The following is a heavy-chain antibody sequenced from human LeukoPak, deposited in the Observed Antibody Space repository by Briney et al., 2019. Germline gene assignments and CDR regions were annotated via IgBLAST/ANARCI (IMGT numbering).Heavy chain of an antibody. J-gene: IGHJ6*02. D-gene: IGHD3-10*01. CDR3: ARDYKGMDV. CDR2: ISSSGSTI. Sequence: GGSLRLSCAASGFTFSSYEMNWVRQAPGKGLEWVSYISSSGSTIYYADSVKGRFTISRDNAKNSLYLQMNSLRAEDTAVYCCARDYKGMDVWGQGTTVTVSS. CDR1: GFTFSSYE. V-gene: IGHV3-48*03.